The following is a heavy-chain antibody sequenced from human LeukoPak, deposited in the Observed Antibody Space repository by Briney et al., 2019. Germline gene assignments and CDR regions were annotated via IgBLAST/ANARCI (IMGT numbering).Heavy chain of an antibody. CDR3: AKSFGTSRSGLDDY. CDR1: GFTFSDYY. J-gene: IGHJ4*02. CDR2: ISATDGRT. V-gene: IGHV3-23*01. D-gene: IGHD3/OR15-3a*01. Sequence: GGSLRLSCAASGFTFSDYYMSWIRQAPGKGLEWVSGISATDGRTFYADSVKGRFTTSRDNSKNTLFLQMNSLRAEDTAVYYCAKSFGTSRSGLDDYWGRGTLVTVSS.